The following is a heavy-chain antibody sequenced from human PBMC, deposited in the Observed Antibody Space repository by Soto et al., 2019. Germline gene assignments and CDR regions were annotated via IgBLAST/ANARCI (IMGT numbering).Heavy chain of an antibody. CDR1: GGTFSSYA. V-gene: IGHV1-69*12. D-gene: IGHD5-18*01. CDR3: ARELEMATAKGGFDI. J-gene: IGHJ3*02. CDR2: IIPIFGTA. Sequence: QVQLVQSGAEVKKPGSSVKVSCKASGGTFSSYAISWVRQSPGQGLEWMGGIIPIFGTANYAQKFQGRVTITADESTSTAYLGLSSLRSEDTAVYYCARELEMATAKGGFDIWGQGTMVTVSS.